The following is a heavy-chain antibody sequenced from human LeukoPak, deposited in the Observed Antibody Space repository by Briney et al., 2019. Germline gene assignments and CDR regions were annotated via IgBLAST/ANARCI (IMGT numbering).Heavy chain of an antibody. V-gene: IGHV1-2*02. D-gene: IGHD4-17*01. Sequence: ASVKVSCKAFGYTFTGYYMHWVRQAPGQGLEWMGWINPNSGGTKYAQKFQGRLTMTRDTSISTAYMELSRLRSDDTAIYYCARDPHDYEFYFDLWGQGTLVTVSS. CDR2: INPNSGGT. CDR1: GYTFTGYY. J-gene: IGHJ4*02. CDR3: ARDPHDYEFYFDL.